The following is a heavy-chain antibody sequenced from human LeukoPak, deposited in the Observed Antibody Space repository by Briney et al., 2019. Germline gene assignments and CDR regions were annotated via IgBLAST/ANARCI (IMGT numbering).Heavy chain of an antibody. V-gene: IGHV1-2*02. CDR3: ARDFSPRGAGSNWFDP. J-gene: IGHJ5*02. CDR2: INPNSGGT. D-gene: IGHD1-26*01. Sequence: ASVKVSCKASGYTFTGYYMHWVRQAPGQGLEWMGWINPNSGGTNYAQKFRGRVTMTRDTSISTAYMELSGLRSDDTAVYYCARDFSPRGAGSNWFDPWGQGTLVTVSS. CDR1: GYTFTGYY.